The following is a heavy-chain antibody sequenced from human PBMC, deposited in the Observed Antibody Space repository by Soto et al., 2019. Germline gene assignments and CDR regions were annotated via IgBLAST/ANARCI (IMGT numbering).Heavy chain of an antibody. CDR3: ARDYYYGSGGPWWDYYYYYYMDV. CDR2: ISSSNYI. Sequence: GGSLRLSCAASGFTFSTYTMTWVRQAPGKGLEWVSSISSSNYIYYADSVKGRFTISRDNAKNSLYLQMNSLRAEDTAVYYCARDYYYGSGGPWWDYYYYYYMDVWGKGTTVTVSS. CDR1: GFTFSTYT. D-gene: IGHD3-10*01. V-gene: IGHV3-21*01. J-gene: IGHJ6*03.